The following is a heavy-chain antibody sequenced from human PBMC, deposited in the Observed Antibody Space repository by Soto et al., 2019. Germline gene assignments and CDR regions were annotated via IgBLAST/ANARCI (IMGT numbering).Heavy chain of an antibody. V-gene: IGHV3-30-3*01. CDR3: ARDRGCSGGSCYSFYYYGMDV. Sequence: GGSLRLSCAASAFTFSSYAMHWVRQAPGKGLEWVAVISYDGSNKYYADSVKGRFTISRDNSKNTLYLQMNSLRAEDTAVYYCARDRGCSGGSCYSFYYYGMDVWGQGTTVTVAS. J-gene: IGHJ6*02. CDR2: ISYDGSNK. CDR1: AFTFSSYA. D-gene: IGHD2-15*01.